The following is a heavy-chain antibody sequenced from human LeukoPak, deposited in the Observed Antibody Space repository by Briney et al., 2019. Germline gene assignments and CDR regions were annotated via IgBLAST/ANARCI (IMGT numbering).Heavy chain of an antibody. V-gene: IGHV1-24*01. CDR2: FDPENDET. CDR3: ATDSGTYYSLY. CDR1: GYTLSQLS. Sequence: ASVKVSCKVSGYTLSQLSMHWVRQAPGRGLEWMGGFDPENDETIYAQKFQGRVTMTEDTSSDTAYMELSSLKSEDTAVYYCATDSGTYYSLYWGQGTLVTVSS. J-gene: IGHJ4*02. D-gene: IGHD3-10*01.